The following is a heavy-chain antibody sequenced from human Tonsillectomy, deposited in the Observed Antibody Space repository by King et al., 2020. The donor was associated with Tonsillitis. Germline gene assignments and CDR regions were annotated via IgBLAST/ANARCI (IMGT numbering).Heavy chain of an antibody. CDR2: INPSGAGT. D-gene: IGHD3-3*01. Sequence: QLVQSGAEVKKPGASVKVSCKAFGYTFTNHYIHWVRQAPGRGLEWMGIINPSGAGTSYAQKFQGRVTMTRDTSTSTVYMELSSLRSEDTAMYYCARARATLYNDFWSGYYYYYYMDVWGKGTTVTVSS. CDR1: GYTFTNHY. V-gene: IGHV1-46*03. CDR3: ARARATLYNDFWSGYYYYYYMDV. J-gene: IGHJ6*03.